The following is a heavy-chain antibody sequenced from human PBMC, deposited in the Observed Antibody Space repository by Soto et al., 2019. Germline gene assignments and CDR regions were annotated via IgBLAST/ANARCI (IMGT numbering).Heavy chain of an antibody. D-gene: IGHD4-17*01. J-gene: IGHJ6*03. Sequence: ASVKVSCKTSDYTFTSNGITWVRQAPGQGLEWMGWISAYNGNTKYAQKVQDRVTMTTDTSTSTAYMELRSLRSDDTAVYYCARVGPTVTTQDYYYYMDVWGKGTTVTVSS. CDR2: ISAYNGNT. CDR3: ARVGPTVTTQDYYYYMDV. V-gene: IGHV1-18*01. CDR1: DYTFTSNG.